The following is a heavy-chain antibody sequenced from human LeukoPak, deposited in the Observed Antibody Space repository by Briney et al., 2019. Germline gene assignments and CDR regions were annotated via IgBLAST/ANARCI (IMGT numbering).Heavy chain of an antibody. D-gene: IGHD6-13*01. CDR2: INSDGSSR. Sequence: GGSLRLSCAASGFTFSSYWMHWVRQAPGKGLVWGSRINSDGSSRSYADSVKGRFTISRDNAKNTLYLQMNSLRAEDTAVYYCARGSYSSSWYSTNYYFDYWGQGTLVTVSS. J-gene: IGHJ4*02. CDR1: GFTFSSYW. V-gene: IGHV3-74*01. CDR3: ARGSYSSSWYSTNYYFDY.